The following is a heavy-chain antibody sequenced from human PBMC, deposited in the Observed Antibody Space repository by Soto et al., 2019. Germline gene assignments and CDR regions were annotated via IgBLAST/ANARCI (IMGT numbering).Heavy chain of an antibody. CDR3: AREDGWFGEPPGGRDGMDV. CDR2: ISYDGSNK. V-gene: IGHV3-30-3*01. Sequence: GGSLRLSCAASGFTFSSYAMHWVRQAPGKGLEWVAVISYDGSNKYYADSVKGRFTISRDNSKNTLYLQMNSLRAEDTAVYYCAREDGWFGEPPGGRDGMDVWGQGTTVTVSS. J-gene: IGHJ6*02. CDR1: GFTFSSYA. D-gene: IGHD3-10*01.